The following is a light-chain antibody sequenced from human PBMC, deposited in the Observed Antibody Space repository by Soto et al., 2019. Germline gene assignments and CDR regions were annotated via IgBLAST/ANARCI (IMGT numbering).Light chain of an antibody. J-gene: IGKJ5*01. Sequence: EIVLTQSPGTLSLSPVERATLSCRASQSVSSSYLAWYQKKPGQAPRLLIYGASSRATGIPDRFSGSGSGTDFTLTISRLEPEDFAVYYCQQDGSSPPITFGQGTRLEIK. CDR1: QSVSSSY. CDR3: QQDGSSPPIT. V-gene: IGKV3-20*01. CDR2: GAS.